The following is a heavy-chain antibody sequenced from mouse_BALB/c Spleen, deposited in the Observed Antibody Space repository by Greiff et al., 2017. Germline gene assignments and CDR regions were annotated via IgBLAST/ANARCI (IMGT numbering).Heavy chain of an antibody. J-gene: IGHJ3*01. CDR2: ISSGSSTI. CDR3: ARTGLLQFAY. V-gene: IGHV5-17*02. Sequence: EVHLVESGGDLVKPGGSLKLSCAASGFTFSSYGMSWVRQTPDKRLEWVAYISSGSSTIYYADTVKGRFTISRDNPKNTLFLQMTSLRSEDTAMYYCARTGLLQFAYWGQGTLVTVSA. CDR1: GFTFSSYG. D-gene: IGHD2-3*01.